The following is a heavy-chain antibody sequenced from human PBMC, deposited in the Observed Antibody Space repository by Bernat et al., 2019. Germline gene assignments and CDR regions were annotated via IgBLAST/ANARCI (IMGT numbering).Heavy chain of an antibody. CDR2: IYYSGST. J-gene: IGHJ4*02. CDR1: GGSISSYY. D-gene: IGHD2-15*01. V-gene: IGHV4-59*08. CDR3: GRCGVVVAATHFDY. Sequence: QVQLQESGPGLLKPSETLSLTCTVSGGSISSYYWSWLRPPPGKGLEWIGYIYYSGSTNYNPPLKSRVTISVDTSKIQLSLKLSSVTAADTAVYYCGRCGVVVAATHFDYWGQGTLVTVSS.